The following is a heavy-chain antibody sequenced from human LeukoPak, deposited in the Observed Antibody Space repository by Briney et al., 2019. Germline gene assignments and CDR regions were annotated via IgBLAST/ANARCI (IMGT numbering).Heavy chain of an antibody. Sequence: PGGSLRLSCTASGFTFGDYLMSWFRQAPGKGLEWVSYISSSVSSMWYADSVKGRFTISRDNAKNSLYLQMNSLRAEDTAVYYCARRGYSTYGMDVWGQGTTVTVSS. CDR2: ISSSVSSM. CDR3: ARRGYSTYGMDV. J-gene: IGHJ6*02. D-gene: IGHD5-18*01. V-gene: IGHV3-11*01. CDR1: GFTFGDYL.